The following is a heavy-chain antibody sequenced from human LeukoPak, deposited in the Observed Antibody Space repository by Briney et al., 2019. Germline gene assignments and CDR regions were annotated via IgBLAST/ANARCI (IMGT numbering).Heavy chain of an antibody. J-gene: IGHJ4*02. CDR1: GXSISSYY. CDR2: IYYSGST. Sequence: SETLSLTCTVSGXSISSYYGSWIRQPPGKGQEWIGYIYYSGSTNYNPSLKSRVTISVDTSKNQFSLKLSSVTAADTAVYYCARQHYYDSSGYYYVPPPFDYWGQGTLVTVSS. CDR3: ARQHYYDSSGYYYVPPPFDY. D-gene: IGHD3-22*01. V-gene: IGHV4-59*08.